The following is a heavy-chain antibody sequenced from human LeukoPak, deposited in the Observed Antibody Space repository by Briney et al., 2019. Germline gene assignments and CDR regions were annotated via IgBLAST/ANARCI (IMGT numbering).Heavy chain of an antibody. CDR3: ARRWGNIVGVTYEY. V-gene: IGHV4-39*01. Sequence: PSETLSLTCTISGSSITSVSHYWCWIRQPPGKGLEWIGDIYYTGSTYYSPSLRSRVTMSVHTSESQFSLRLNSVTAVDTAVYYCARRWGNIVGVTYEYWGQGTLVTVSS. D-gene: IGHD3-16*01. CDR2: IYYTGST. CDR1: GSSITSVSHY. J-gene: IGHJ4*02.